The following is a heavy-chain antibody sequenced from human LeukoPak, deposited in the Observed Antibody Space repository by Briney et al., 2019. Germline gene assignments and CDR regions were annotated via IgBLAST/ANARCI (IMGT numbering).Heavy chain of an antibody. D-gene: IGHD4-23*01. V-gene: IGHV4-31*03. J-gene: IGHJ2*01. CDR1: GGSISSGGYY. Sequence: SQTLSLTCTVSGGSISSGGYYWSWIRQHPGKGLEWIGYIHYSGSTYYSPSLKSRVTISVDTSKNQFSLKLSSVTAADTAVYYCARDRYTVVSWYFDLWGRGTLVTVSS. CDR3: ARDRYTVVSWYFDL. CDR2: IHYSGST.